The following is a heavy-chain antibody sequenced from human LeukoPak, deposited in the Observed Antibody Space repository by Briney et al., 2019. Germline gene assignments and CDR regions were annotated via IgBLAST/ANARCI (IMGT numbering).Heavy chain of an antibody. CDR2: IYTSGST. CDR1: SGSISSYY. CDR3: ARLDYDFWSGSIYYFDY. D-gene: IGHD3-3*01. Sequence: SETLSLTCTVSSGSISSYYWSWIRQPPGKGLEWIGYIYTSGSTNYNPSLKSRVTISVDTSKNQFSLKLSSVTAADTAVYYCARLDYDFWSGSIYYFDYWGQGTLVTVSS. V-gene: IGHV4-4*09. J-gene: IGHJ4*02.